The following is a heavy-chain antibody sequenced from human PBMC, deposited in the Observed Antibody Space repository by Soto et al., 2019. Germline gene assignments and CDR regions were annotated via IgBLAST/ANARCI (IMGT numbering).Heavy chain of an antibody. CDR1: GGSISSYY. CDR2: IYYSGST. D-gene: IGHD1-26*01. CDR3: ARATRDIETLWYSGSYSLDY. Sequence: SETLSLTCTVSGGSISSYYWSWIRQPPGKGLEWIGYIYYSGSTNYNPSLKSRVTISVDTSKNQFSLKLSSVTAADTAVYYCARATRDIETLWYSGSYSLDYWGQGTLVTVSS. J-gene: IGHJ4*02. V-gene: IGHV4-59*01.